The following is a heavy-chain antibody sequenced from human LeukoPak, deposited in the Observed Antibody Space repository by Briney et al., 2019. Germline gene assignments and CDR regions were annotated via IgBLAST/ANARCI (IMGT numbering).Heavy chain of an antibody. CDR1: GYTFTSYD. V-gene: IGHV1-8*03. J-gene: IGHJ4*02. D-gene: IGHD3-3*01. CDR3: ARSDSSITIFGVVIVNSIDY. Sequence: ASVKVSCKASGYTFTSYDINWVRQATGQGLEWMGWMSPNSGNTGYAQKFQGRVTITRNTPISTAYMELSSLRSEDTAVYYCARSDSSITIFGVVIVNSIDYWGRGTLVTVSS. CDR2: MSPNSGNT.